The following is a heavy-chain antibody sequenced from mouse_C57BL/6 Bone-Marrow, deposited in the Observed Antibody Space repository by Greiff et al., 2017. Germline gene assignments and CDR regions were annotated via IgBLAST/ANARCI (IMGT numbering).Heavy chain of an antibody. J-gene: IGHJ3*01. CDR2: IHPNSGST. Sequence: QVQLQQSGAELVKPGASVKLSCKASGYTFTSYWMHWVKQRPGQGLEWIGMIHPNSGSTNYNEKFKSKTTLTVDKSSRTAYMQLSSLTSEDSAVXNCASSSWAGFAYWGQGTLVTVSA. D-gene: IGHD4-1*01. V-gene: IGHV1-64*01. CDR3: ASSSWAGFAY. CDR1: GYTFTSYW.